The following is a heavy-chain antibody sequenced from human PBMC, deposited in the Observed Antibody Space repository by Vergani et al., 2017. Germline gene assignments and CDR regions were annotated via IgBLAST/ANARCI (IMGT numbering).Heavy chain of an antibody. D-gene: IGHD3-16*02. CDR3: TRLTPEGSYRYYMDV. J-gene: IGHJ6*03. CDR1: GFTFSGSA. CDR2: IRSKAKSYAT. V-gene: IGHV3-73*01. Sequence: VQLVESGGGLVQPGGSLKLSCAASGFTFSGSAMHWVRQAPGKGLEWVGGIRSKAKSYATVYAASVKGRFTISRDDSKHTAYLQMNRLKTEDTAVYYCTRLTPEGSYRYYMDVWGKGTTVTGSS.